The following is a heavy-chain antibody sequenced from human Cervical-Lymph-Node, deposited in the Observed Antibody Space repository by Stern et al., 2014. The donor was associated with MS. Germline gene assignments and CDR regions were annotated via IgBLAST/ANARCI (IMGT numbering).Heavy chain of an antibody. D-gene: IGHD7-27*01. Sequence: EVQLVESGGGLVQPGGSLRLSCAASGFALDNYAMHWVRQGPGGGLEWVAGIIWNGATSAYADSVRGRFPISRDNAKKSLYLHMNSLRPEDTAVYFCAKTGGHRSAIWDYFGMDVWGRGTTVAVS. CDR2: IIWNGATS. V-gene: IGHV3-9*01. CDR1: GFALDNYA. J-gene: IGHJ6*02. CDR3: AKTGGHRSAIWDYFGMDV.